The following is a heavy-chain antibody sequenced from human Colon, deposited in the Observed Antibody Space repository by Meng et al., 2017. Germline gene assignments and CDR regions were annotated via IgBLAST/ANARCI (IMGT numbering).Heavy chain of an antibody. D-gene: IGHD2-21*01. CDR1: GFDFSGNW. J-gene: IGHJ1*01. CDR2: IKYDDSVK. V-gene: IGHV3-7*01. Sequence: GASLKISCAVSGFDFSGNWMSWVRPAPGKGLEWVAGIKYDDSVKGYVDSVRGRFTISRDNTKNSLYLQLNSLRAEDTAVYYCATTNALTYWGPGTLVTVSS. CDR3: ATTNALTY.